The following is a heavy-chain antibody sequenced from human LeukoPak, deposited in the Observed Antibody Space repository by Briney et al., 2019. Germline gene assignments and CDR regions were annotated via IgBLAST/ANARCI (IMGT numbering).Heavy chain of an antibody. J-gene: IGHJ4*02. V-gene: IGHV3-11*06. D-gene: IGHD3-10*01. CDR1: GXAFGHYY. CDR2: ISFSSGDT. CDR3: ARGAGELPIDY. Sequence: GGSLRLSCAASGXAFGHYYMSWFRQAPGKGPESVSYISFSSGDTNYGDSVRGRFTISRDNAKNSLYLQMNSLRVEDTAVYYCARGAGELPIDYWGQGIMVTVSS.